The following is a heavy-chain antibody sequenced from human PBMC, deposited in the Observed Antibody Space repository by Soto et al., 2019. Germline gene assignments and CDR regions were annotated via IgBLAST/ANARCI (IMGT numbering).Heavy chain of an antibody. J-gene: IGHJ6*03. CDR1: GYTFTGYY. V-gene: IGHV1-2*04. CDR3: ARGDGSGSYYTGQGYYYYMDV. D-gene: IGHD3-10*01. Sequence: ASVKVSCKASGYTFTGYYMHWVRQAPGQGLEWMGWINPNSGGTNYAQKFQGWVTMTRDTSISTAYMELSRLRSDDTAVYYCARGDGSGSYYTGQGYYYYMDVWGKGTTVTVSS. CDR2: INPNSGGT.